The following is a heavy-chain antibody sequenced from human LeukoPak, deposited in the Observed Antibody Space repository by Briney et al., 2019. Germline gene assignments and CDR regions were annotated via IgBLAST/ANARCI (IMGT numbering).Heavy chain of an antibody. CDR1: GGTFSSYA. CDR2: ISPYNGNT. V-gene: IGHV1-18*01. Sequence: GSSVKVSCKASGGTFSSYAISWVRQAPGQGFEWMGWISPYNGNTNYAQKFQGRVTMTTDTSTSTAYMELRSLGSDDTAVYYCAKHDGTFDPRAYFDCWGQGTLVTVSS. J-gene: IGHJ4*02. D-gene: IGHD1-26*01. CDR3: AKHDGTFDPRAYFDC.